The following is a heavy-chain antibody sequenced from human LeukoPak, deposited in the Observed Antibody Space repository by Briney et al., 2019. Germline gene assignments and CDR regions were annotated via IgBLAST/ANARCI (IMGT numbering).Heavy chain of an antibody. Sequence: GGSLRLSCAASGFTFSSYSMNWVRQAPGKGLEWVSSISSSSSYIYYADSVKGRFTISRDNAKNSLYLQMNSLRAEDTAVYYCARALDAAAADCDYWGQGTLVTVSP. CDR3: ARALDAAAADCDY. J-gene: IGHJ4*02. V-gene: IGHV3-21*01. CDR2: ISSSSSYI. CDR1: GFTFSSYS. D-gene: IGHD6-13*01.